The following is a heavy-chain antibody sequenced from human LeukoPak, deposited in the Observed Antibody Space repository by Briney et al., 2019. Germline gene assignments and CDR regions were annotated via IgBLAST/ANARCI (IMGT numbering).Heavy chain of an antibody. CDR3: AGDPWDDVSGLSGDY. D-gene: IGHD3-22*01. J-gene: IGHJ4*02. CDR2: ISSSSSSI. Sequence: GGSLRLSCAASGFTFSSYGMNWVRRAPGKGLEWLSYISSSSSSIYYADSVKGRFTISRDNGENSLYLQMNSLRDEDTAVYYCAGDPWDDVSGLSGDYWGQGTLVTVSS. V-gene: IGHV3-48*02. CDR1: GFTFSSYG.